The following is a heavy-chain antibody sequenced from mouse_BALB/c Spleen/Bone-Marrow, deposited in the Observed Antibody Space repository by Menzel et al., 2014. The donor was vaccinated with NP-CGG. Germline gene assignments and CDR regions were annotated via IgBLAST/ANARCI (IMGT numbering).Heavy chain of an antibody. CDR1: GYTFTSYW. Sequence: VQGVESGAELVKPGASVKLSCKASGYTFTSYWMHWGKQRPGQGLEWIGEINPSNGRTNYNEKFKSKATLTVDKSSSTAYMQLSSLTSEDSAVYYCARGGFDYWGQGTTLTVSS. CDR3: ARGGFDY. CDR2: INPSNGRT. J-gene: IGHJ2*01. V-gene: IGHV1S81*02.